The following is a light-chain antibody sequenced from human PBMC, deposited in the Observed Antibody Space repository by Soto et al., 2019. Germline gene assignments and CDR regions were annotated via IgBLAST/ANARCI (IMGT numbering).Light chain of an antibody. Sequence: QSALTQPASVSGSPGQSITISCTGTSSDIGGYNSVSWYQQHPGKAPKLMIYEVSNRPSGISNRFSGSKSGNTASLTISGLQAEDEADYYCSSYTSRVAHVFGTGTKVTVL. CDR3: SSYTSRVAHV. CDR2: EVS. V-gene: IGLV2-14*01. J-gene: IGLJ1*01. CDR1: SSDIGGYNS.